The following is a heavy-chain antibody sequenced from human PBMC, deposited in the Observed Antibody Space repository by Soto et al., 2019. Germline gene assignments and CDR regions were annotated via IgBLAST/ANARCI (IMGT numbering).Heavy chain of an antibody. J-gene: IGHJ6*02. D-gene: IGHD1-26*01. V-gene: IGHV5-51*01. CDR3: ARLQQRANYYYYXMDV. CDR1: GYSFTSYW. Sequence: GESLKISCKGSGYSFTSYWIGWVRQMPGKGLEWMGIIYPGDSDTRYSPSFQGQVTISADKSISTAYLQWSSLKASDTAMYYCARLQQRANYYYYXMDVWGQGTTVTVSS. CDR2: IYPGDSDT.